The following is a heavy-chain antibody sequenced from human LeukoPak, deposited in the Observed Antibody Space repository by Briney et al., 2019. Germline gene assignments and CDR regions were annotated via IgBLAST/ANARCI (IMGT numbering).Heavy chain of an antibody. D-gene: IGHD6-19*01. J-gene: IGHJ3*02. V-gene: IGHV3-7*04. CDR1: GFTFSSYW. CDR2: INQDGSEK. CDR3: ARDRSSGWADAFDI. Sequence: GGSLRLSCAASGFTFSSYWMSWVRQAPGKGLEWVANINQDGSEKYYVDSLKGRFTISRDNAKNSLYLQMNSLRAEDTAVYCCARDRSSGWADAFDIWGQGTMVTVSS.